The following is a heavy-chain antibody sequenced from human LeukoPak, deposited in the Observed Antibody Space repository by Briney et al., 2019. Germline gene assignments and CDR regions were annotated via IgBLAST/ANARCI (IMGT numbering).Heavy chain of an antibody. CDR2: IDPSDSYT. Sequence: GESLKISCKGSGYSFTNYWISWVRQMPGKGLEWMGRIDPSDSYTNYSPSFQGHVTISADKSISTAYLQWSSLKASDTAMYYCARRTCSGGSRLDAFDIWGQGTMVTVSS. J-gene: IGHJ3*02. D-gene: IGHD2-15*01. CDR3: ARRTCSGGSRLDAFDI. CDR1: GYSFTNYW. V-gene: IGHV5-10-1*01.